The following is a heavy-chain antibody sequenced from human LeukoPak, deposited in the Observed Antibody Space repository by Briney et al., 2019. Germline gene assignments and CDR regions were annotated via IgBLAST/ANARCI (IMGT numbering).Heavy chain of an antibody. J-gene: IGHJ3*02. Sequence: PSETLSLTCAVYGGSFSGYYWSWIRQPPGKGLEWIGEINHRGATNYNPSLKSRVTISVDTSKNQLHLKLSSVAAADTAVFYCARTNCGGDCYSGGGAFDIWGQGAMVTVSS. CDR3: ARTNCGGDCYSGGGAFDI. V-gene: IGHV4-34*01. D-gene: IGHD2-21*02. CDR1: GGSFSGYY. CDR2: INHRGAT.